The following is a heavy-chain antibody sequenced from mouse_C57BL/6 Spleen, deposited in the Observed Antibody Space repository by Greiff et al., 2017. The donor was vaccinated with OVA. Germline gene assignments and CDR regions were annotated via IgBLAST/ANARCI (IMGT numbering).Heavy chain of an antibody. Sequence: DVQLQESGPGMVKPSQSLSLTCTVTGYSITSGYDWHWIRHFPGNKLEWMGYISYSGSTNYNPSLKSRISITHDTSKNHFFLKLNSVTTEDTATYYCARGYYGSSYDGYFDVWGTGTTVTVSS. CDR1: GYSITSGYD. J-gene: IGHJ1*03. CDR2: ISYSGST. CDR3: ARGYYGSSYDGYFDV. D-gene: IGHD1-1*01. V-gene: IGHV3-1*01.